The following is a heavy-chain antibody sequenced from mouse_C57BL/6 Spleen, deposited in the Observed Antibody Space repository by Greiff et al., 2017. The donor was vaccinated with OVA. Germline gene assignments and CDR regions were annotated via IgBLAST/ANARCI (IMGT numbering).Heavy chain of an antibody. CDR1: GYTFTDYY. CDR3: ARWDGYFDV. Sequence: VQLQQSGAELVRPGASVKLSCKASGYTFTDYYINWVKQRPGQGLEWIARIYPGSGNTYYTEKFKGKATLTAEKSSSTAYMQLSSLTSEDSAVYFCARWDGYFDVWGTGTTVTVAS. J-gene: IGHJ1*03. D-gene: IGHD4-1*01. CDR2: IYPGSGNT. V-gene: IGHV1-76*01.